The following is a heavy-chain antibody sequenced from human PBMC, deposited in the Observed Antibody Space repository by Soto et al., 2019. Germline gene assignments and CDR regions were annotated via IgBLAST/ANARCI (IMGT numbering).Heavy chain of an antibody. V-gene: IGHV3-21*01. Sequence: EVQLVESGGGLVKPGGSLRLSCAASGFTFSSYSMNWVRQAPGKGLEWVSSISSSGSYIYYADSVKGRFTLSRDNAKNSLYLQMNSLRAEDTAVYYCARDGSYDSSGYYFDYWGQGTLVPVSS. J-gene: IGHJ4*02. D-gene: IGHD3-22*01. CDR2: ISSSGSYI. CDR1: GFTFSSYS. CDR3: ARDGSYDSSGYYFDY.